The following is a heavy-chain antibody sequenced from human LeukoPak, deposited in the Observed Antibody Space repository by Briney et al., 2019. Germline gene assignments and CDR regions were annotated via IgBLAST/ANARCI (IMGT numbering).Heavy chain of an antibody. Sequence: SETLSLTCTVSGGSVSSGSYYWSWIRQPPGKGLEWIGYIYYSGSTNYNPSLKSRVTISVNTSKNQFSLKLSSVTAADTAVYYCARGGLGATFDYWGQGTLVTVSS. CDR1: GGSVSSGSYY. J-gene: IGHJ4*02. V-gene: IGHV4-61*01. CDR2: IYYSGST. CDR3: ARGGLGATFDY. D-gene: IGHD1-26*01.